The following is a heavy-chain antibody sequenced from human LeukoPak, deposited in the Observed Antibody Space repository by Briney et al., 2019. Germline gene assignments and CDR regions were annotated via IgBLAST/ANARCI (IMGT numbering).Heavy chain of an antibody. CDR1: GGSISSYY. Sequence: PSETLSLTCTVSGGSISSYYWSWIRQPPGKGLEWIGYIYYSGSTDYNPSLKSRVTISVDTSKNQFSLKLSSVTAADTAVYYCARSMGSSSSFDYWGQGTLVTVSS. V-gene: IGHV4-59*01. CDR2: IYYSGST. D-gene: IGHD6-6*01. J-gene: IGHJ4*02. CDR3: ARSMGSSSSFDY.